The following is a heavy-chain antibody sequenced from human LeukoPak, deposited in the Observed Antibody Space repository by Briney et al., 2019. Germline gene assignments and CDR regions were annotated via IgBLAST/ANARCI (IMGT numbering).Heavy chain of an antibody. Sequence: SETLSLTCAVYGGSFSDFYCTWIRQPPGKGLEWIGEINHSGNTKYNPSLKSRVTILLDTSKNHFSLKVRSVTAADTAVYYCATTRGVITLDGYHYYIDVWGKGTTVTVSS. CDR1: GGSFSDFY. D-gene: IGHD3-10*01. CDR2: INHSGNT. CDR3: ATTRGVITLDGYHYYIDV. V-gene: IGHV4-34*01. J-gene: IGHJ6*03.